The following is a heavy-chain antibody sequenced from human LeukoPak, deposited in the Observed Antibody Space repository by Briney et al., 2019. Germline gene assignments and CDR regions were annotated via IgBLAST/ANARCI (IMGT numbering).Heavy chain of an antibody. J-gene: IGHJ4*02. D-gene: IGHD6-13*01. Sequence: GGSLRLSCAASGFTFRSYWMTWVRQSPGKGLEWVANIKQDGSETYHVDSVKGRFTISRDNAKNSLYLQMNSLRAEDTAVYYCARTGYSSSWYFYWGQGTLVTVSS. CDR2: IKQDGSET. CDR1: GFTFRSYW. V-gene: IGHV3-7*01. CDR3: ARTGYSSSWYFY.